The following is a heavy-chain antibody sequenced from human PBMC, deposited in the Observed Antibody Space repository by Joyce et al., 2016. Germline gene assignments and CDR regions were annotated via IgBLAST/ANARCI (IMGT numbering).Heavy chain of an antibody. D-gene: IGHD2-2*01. CDR3: AKFFMSATPSPNDAFDI. CDR1: GFTFSIYG. Sequence: QVQLVESGGGVVQPGMSLRLSCAASGFTFSIYGMHWVRQAPGKGLEWVAVISDDGSNKHYRGSVKGRFTISRDNSKNTLYLQMNDLRAEDTAVYYCAKFFMSATPSPNDAFDIWGQGTMVTVSS. CDR2: ISDDGSNK. J-gene: IGHJ3*02. V-gene: IGHV3-30*18.